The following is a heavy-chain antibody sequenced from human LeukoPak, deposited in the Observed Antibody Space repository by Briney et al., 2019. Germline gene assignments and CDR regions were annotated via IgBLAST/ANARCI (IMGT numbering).Heavy chain of an antibody. Sequence: GGSLRLSCAASGFTFSTYAMSWVRQAAGKGLEWVSLISGSGGGTYYADSVKGRFTISRDNSKNTLYLQMNSLRAEDTAVYYCAAYSSGWYGGGVDYWGQGTLVTVSS. V-gene: IGHV3-23*01. J-gene: IGHJ4*02. CDR3: AAYSSGWYGGGVDY. D-gene: IGHD6-19*01. CDR2: ISGSGGGT. CDR1: GFTFSTYA.